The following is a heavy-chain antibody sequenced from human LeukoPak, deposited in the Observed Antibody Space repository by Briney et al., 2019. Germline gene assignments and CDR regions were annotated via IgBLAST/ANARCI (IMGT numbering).Heavy chain of an antibody. CDR2: ISGSGGST. D-gene: IGHD3-22*01. V-gene: IGHV3-23*01. J-gene: IGHJ4*02. CDR1: GFTFSDHY. Sequence: GGSLRLSCAASGFTFSDHYMDWVRQAPGKGLEWVSAISGSGGSTYYADSVKGRFTISRDNSKNTLYLQMNSLRAEDTAVYYCAKKYYYDSSGYYYAADDYFDYWGQGTLVTVSS. CDR3: AKKYYYDSSGYYYAADDYFDY.